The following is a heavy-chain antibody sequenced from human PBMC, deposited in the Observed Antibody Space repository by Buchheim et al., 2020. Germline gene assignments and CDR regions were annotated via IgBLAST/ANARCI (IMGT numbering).Heavy chain of an antibody. CDR1: GYIFTSQG. J-gene: IGHJ4*02. CDR3: ARDRDGSGSQGY. Sequence: QVQLVQSGAEVKKPGASVKVSCKASGYIFTSQGISWVRQAPGQGLEWMGWISVNNGKTNYARELQGRVTISTDTSTNPAYMELRSLRSDDTAVYYCARDRDGSGSQGYWGQGTL. CDR2: ISVNNGKT. V-gene: IGHV1-18*01. D-gene: IGHD3-10*01.